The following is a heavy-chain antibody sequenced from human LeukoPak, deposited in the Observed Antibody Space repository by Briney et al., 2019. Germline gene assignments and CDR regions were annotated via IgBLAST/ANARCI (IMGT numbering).Heavy chain of an antibody. Sequence: KPSGNPSPPWTVSGASLSSYPWKWVRQPPREGLEWIGCISNSGSTNYNPSLKSRVTISLDTSKSQFSLKLSSVTAADTAVYYCARTERWLHWDFWGQGSLVTVSS. CDR3: ARTERWLHWDF. CDR2: ISNSGST. V-gene: IGHV4-4*09. J-gene: IGHJ4*02. CDR1: GASLSSYP. D-gene: IGHD5-24*01.